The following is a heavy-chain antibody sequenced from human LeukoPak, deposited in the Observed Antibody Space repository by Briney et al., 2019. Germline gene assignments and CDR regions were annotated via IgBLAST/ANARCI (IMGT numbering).Heavy chain of an antibody. J-gene: IGHJ4*01. V-gene: IGHV3-7*01. Sequence: GGSLRLSCAVSGFTFSDYWMNWVCQAPRKGLEWVASIRQDGGEKSYVDSVKGRFTISRDNTKNSLYLQMSSLRAEDTAVYYCARDGTAPGLYFDLWGQGTLDTVSS. D-gene: IGHD6-13*01. CDR2: IRQDGGEK. CDR1: GFTFSDYW. CDR3: ARDGTAPGLYFDL.